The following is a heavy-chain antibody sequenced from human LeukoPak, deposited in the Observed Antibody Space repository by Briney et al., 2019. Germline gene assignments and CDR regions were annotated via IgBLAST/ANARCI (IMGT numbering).Heavy chain of an antibody. Sequence: PGGSLRLSCAVSGFTVSTYEMNWVRQAPGKGLEWISYISISGTTIYYADSVEGRFTISRGNAQNSLYLQMNSLRAEDTAVYYCARGGSSGYNYNAFDIWGQGTVVTGSS. V-gene: IGHV3-48*03. CDR1: GFTVSTYE. CDR2: ISISGTTI. D-gene: IGHD3-22*01. J-gene: IGHJ3*02. CDR3: ARGGSSGYNYNAFDI.